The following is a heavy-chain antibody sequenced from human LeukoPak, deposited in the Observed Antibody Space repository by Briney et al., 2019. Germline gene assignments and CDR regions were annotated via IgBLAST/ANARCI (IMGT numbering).Heavy chain of an antibody. CDR1: GGSFSGYY. Sequence: SETLSLTCAVYGGSFSGYYWSWIRQPPEKELEWIGEINHSGSTNYNPSLKSRVTISVDTSKNQFSLKLSSVTAADTAVYYCARFRRIAAAGTEYYFDYWGQGTLVTVSS. J-gene: IGHJ4*02. CDR2: INHSGST. V-gene: IGHV4-34*01. D-gene: IGHD6-13*01. CDR3: ARFRRIAAAGTEYYFDY.